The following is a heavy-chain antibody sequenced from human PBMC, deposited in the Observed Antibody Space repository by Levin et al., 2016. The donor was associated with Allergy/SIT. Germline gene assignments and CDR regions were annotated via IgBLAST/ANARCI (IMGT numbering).Heavy chain of an antibody. Sequence: WVRQAPGQRLEWMGWINAGNGNTKYSQKFQGRVTITRDTSASTAYMELSSLRSEDTAVYYCARGERYCSGGSCYDARYFQHWGQGTLVTVSS. CDR2: INAGNGNT. D-gene: IGHD2-15*01. CDR3: ARGERYCSGGSCYDARYFQH. J-gene: IGHJ1*01. V-gene: IGHV1-3*01.